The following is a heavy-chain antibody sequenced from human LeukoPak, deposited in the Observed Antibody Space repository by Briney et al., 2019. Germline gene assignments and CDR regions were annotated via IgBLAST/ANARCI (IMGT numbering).Heavy chain of an antibody. CDR3: ARAWLRLNPYFDY. J-gene: IGHJ4*02. CDR1: GGTFSSYT. V-gene: IGHV1-2*02. D-gene: IGHD5-12*01. CDR2: INPNSGGT. Sequence: EASVKVSCKASGGTFSSYTITWVRQAPGQGLEWMGWINPNSGGTNYAQKFQGRVTMTRDTSISTSYMELSRLRSDDTAVYYCARAWLRLNPYFDYWGQGTLVTVSS.